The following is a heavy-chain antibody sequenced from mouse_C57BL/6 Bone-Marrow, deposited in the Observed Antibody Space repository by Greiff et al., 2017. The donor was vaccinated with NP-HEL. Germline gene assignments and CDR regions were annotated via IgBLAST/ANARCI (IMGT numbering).Heavy chain of an antibody. CDR1: GYTFTSYG. J-gene: IGHJ3*01. CDR3: AHYYFSSYGFAY. D-gene: IGHD1-1*01. Sequence: VQLKESGAELARPGASVKLSCKASGYTFTSYGISWVKQRTGQGLEWIGEIYPRSGNTYYNEKFKGKATLTADKSSSTAYMELRSLTSEDSAVYFCAHYYFSSYGFAYWGQGTLVTVSA. CDR2: IYPRSGNT. V-gene: IGHV1-81*01.